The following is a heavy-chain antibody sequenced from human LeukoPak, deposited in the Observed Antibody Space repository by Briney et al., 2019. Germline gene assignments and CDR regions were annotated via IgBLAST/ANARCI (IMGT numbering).Heavy chain of an antibody. D-gene: IGHD3-10*01. CDR3: ARGRGSGSYYNFDY. CDR2: IIPIFGTA. CDR1: GYTFTGYY. V-gene: IGHV1-69*13. J-gene: IGHJ4*02. Sequence: SVKVSCKASGYTFTGYYMHWVRQAPGQGLEWMGGIIPIFGTANYAQKFQGRVTITADESTSTAYMELSSLRSEDTAVYYCARGRGSGSYYNFDYWGQGTLVTVSS.